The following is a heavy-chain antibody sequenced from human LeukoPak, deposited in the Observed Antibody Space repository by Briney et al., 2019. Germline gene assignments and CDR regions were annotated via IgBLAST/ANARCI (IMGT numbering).Heavy chain of an antibody. CDR2: IYTSGTT. CDR3: AREDDTSSYDRSDY. D-gene: IGHD3-22*01. Sequence: PPETLSLTCTVSGGPINSGRYYWSWIRQPAGKALEWIGRIYTSGTTTYNPSLKSRVTISLDTSRNQYSLRLSSVTAADTAMYFCAREDDTSSYDRSDYWGQGTLVTVSS. V-gene: IGHV4-61*02. J-gene: IGHJ4*02. CDR1: GGPINSGRYY.